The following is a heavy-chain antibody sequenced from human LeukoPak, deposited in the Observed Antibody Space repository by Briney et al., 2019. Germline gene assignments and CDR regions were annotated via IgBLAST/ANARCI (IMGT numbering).Heavy chain of an antibody. CDR1: GFTFSSYS. CDR2: ISSSSSYI. Sequence: AGSLRLSCAASGFTFSSYSMNWVRQAPGKGLEWVSSISSSSSYIYYADSVKGRFTISRDNAKNSLYLQMNSLRAEDTAVYYCARDDLEVPDFDYWGQGTLVTVSS. V-gene: IGHV3-21*01. D-gene: IGHD3-10*01. CDR3: ARDDLEVPDFDY. J-gene: IGHJ4*02.